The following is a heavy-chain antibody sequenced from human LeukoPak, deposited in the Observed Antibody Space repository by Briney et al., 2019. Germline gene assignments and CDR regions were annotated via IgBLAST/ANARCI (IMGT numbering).Heavy chain of an antibody. Sequence: GGSLRLSCAASGFTFSSYSMNWVGQAQGKGLEWVSSISSSIIYIYYADSVKGRFTISRDNAKNSLYLQMNSLRAEDTAFYYCAYYGDYGGAEYFQHWGQGTLVTVSS. D-gene: IGHD4-17*01. CDR2: ISSSIIYI. V-gene: IGHV3-21*01. J-gene: IGHJ1*01. CDR1: GFTFSSYS. CDR3: AYYGDYGGAEYFQH.